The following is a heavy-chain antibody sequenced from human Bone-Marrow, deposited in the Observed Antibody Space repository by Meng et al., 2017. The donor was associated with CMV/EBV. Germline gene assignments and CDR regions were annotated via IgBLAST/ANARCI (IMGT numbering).Heavy chain of an antibody. CDR2: IYYGGST. CDR3: ASITTSYTRFDY. J-gene: IGHJ4*02. D-gene: IGHD4-11*01. V-gene: IGHV4-59*12. CDR1: GGSISSYY. Sequence: SETLSLTCTVSGGSISSYYWSWIRQPPGKRLEWIGSIYYGGSTYYSPSLKNRVTISLDTSKSQFSLNLNSVTAADTAIYYCASITTSYTRFDYWGQGTLVTVSS.